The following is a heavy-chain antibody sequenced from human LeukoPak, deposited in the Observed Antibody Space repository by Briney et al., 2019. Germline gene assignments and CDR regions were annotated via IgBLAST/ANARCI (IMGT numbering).Heavy chain of an antibody. CDR2: IIPIFNTP. CDR3: AKGRAMDYNYDMDV. CDR1: GGTFNNLA. Sequence: SVKVSCKASGGTFNNLAINWVRQAPAQGPEWKGRIIPIFNTPNYAQKFQGRVTITADESTSTAYMELSSLRSEDTAVYFCAKGRAMDYNYDMDVWGQGTTVTVSS. J-gene: IGHJ6*02. V-gene: IGHV1-69*13.